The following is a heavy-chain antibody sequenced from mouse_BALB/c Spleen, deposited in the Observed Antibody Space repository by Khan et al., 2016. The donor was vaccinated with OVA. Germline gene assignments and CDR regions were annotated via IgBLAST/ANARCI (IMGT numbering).Heavy chain of an antibody. CDR2: IFPGNSDT. CDR3: TRGGYSSFAY. V-gene: IGHV1-5*01. CDR1: GYSFTDYL. Sequence: VQLQQSGTVLARPGASVKMSCKASGYSFTDYLIHWVKQRPGQGLEWIGDIFPGNSDTTYNQKFRDKAKLTADTSASAAYMELSSLTNEDSAVFYCTRGGYSSFAYLGHGPLVTVSA. J-gene: IGHJ3*01. D-gene: IGHD1-3*01.